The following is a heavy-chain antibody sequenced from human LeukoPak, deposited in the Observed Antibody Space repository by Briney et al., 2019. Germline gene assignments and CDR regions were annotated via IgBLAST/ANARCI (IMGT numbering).Heavy chain of an antibody. CDR3: ARSDRYGDYKQRPLGY. CDR1: GFTFSSYS. J-gene: IGHJ4*02. Sequence: GGSLRLSCAASGFTFSSYSMHWVRQAPGKGLEWVAVISYDGSNKYYADSVKGRFTISRDNSKNTLYLQMNSLRAEDTAVYYCARSDRYGDYKQRPLGYWGQGTLVTVSS. CDR2: ISYDGSNK. D-gene: IGHD4-17*01. V-gene: IGHV3-30*04.